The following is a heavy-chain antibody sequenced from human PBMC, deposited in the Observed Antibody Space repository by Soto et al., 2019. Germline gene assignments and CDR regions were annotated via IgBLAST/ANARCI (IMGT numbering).Heavy chain of an antibody. CDR2: IYYSGST. D-gene: IGHD2-21*02. V-gene: IGHV4-39*01. Sequence: QLQLQESGPGLVKPSETLSLTCTVSGGSISSSSYYWGWIRQPPGKGLEWIGSIYYSGSTSYNPSLKSRVTISVDTSKNQFSLKLSSVTAADTAVYYCARRRGDDNAFDIWGQGTMVTVSS. J-gene: IGHJ3*02. CDR3: ARRRGDDNAFDI. CDR1: GGSISSSSYY.